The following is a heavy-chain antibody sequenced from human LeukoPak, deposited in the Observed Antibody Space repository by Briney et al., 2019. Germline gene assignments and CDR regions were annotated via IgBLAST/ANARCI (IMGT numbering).Heavy chain of an antibody. J-gene: IGHJ4*02. V-gene: IGHV3-23*01. CDR1: GFTYSSYA. Sequence: GGSLRLSCAASGFTYSSYAMSWVRQAPGKGLEWVSAISVSGGSTYYADSEKGRFTISRDNSKNTLYLQMNSLRAEETAVYYCAKERSRGGDCLDYWGQGTLVTVSS. CDR3: AKERSRGGDCLDY. D-gene: IGHD2-21*02. CDR2: ISVSGGST.